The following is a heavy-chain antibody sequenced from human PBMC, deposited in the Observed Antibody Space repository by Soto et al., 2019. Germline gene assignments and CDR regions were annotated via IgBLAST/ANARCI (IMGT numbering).Heavy chain of an antibody. V-gene: IGHV3-23*01. D-gene: IGHD3-3*01. Sequence: PGGSLRLSCAASGFTFSDYAMNWVRQAPGKGLEWVSTISPNGGNRNYADSVKGRFTLSRDNSKNTVYLQMNSLRAEDTAVYYCARKAVTIIGVNCFDPWGQGTRVTVSS. CDR2: ISPNGGNR. CDR3: ARKAVTIIGVNCFDP. J-gene: IGHJ5*02. CDR1: GFTFSDYA.